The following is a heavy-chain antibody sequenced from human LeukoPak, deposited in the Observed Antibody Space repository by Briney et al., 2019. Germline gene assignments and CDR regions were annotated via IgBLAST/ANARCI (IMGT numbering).Heavy chain of an antibody. CDR3: ARAFYSDFWSGFFPYGMDV. V-gene: IGHV4-31*03. D-gene: IGHD3-3*01. Sequence: SQTLSLTCTVSGGSISSGGSYWSWIRQHPGKGLEWIGYIYYSGSTYYNPSLKSRVTISVDTSKNQFSLKLSSVTAADTAVYYCARAFYSDFWSGFFPYGMDVWGQGTTVTVSS. CDR2: IYYSGST. CDR1: GGSISSGGSY. J-gene: IGHJ6*02.